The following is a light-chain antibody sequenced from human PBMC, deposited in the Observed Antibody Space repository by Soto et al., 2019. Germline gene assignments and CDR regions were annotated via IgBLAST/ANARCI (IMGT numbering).Light chain of an antibody. CDR2: GAS. CDR1: QGVSTN. V-gene: IGKV3-15*01. CDR3: QQYTNWPPWT. J-gene: IGKJ1*01. Sequence: EIVMTQSPATLSVSPGERATLSCRASQGVSTNLAWYQQKPGQAPRLLIYGASTRATGVPARFSGSGSGTEFTLTISSLPSDDFAVYYCQQYTNWPPWTFGQGTKVDVK.